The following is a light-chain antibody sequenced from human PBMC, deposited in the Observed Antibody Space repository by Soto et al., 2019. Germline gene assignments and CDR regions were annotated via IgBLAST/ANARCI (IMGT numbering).Light chain of an antibody. CDR3: QQYNNWPPDT. CDR1: QSVGSD. J-gene: IGKJ2*01. V-gene: IGKV3-15*01. Sequence: EIVMTQSPATLSVSPGERATLSCRASQSVGSDLAWYQQKPGQAPRLVIYGASTRATGIPARFSGSGSGTEFTLTISSLQSEDFAVYYCQQYNNWPPDTFGQGTKLEIK. CDR2: GAS.